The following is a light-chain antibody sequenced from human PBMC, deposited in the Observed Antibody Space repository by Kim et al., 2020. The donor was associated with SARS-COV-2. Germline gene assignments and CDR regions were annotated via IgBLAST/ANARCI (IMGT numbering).Light chain of an antibody. CDR1: SGHSSYD. V-gene: IGLV4-69*01. CDR2: LNSDGSH. J-gene: IGLJ3*02. CDR3: QTWGTGIRV. Sequence: ASVKLTCTRSSGHSSYDIEWQQQRPEKGPRYLMKLNSDGSHSKGDGIPDRFSGSSSGAERYLTISSLQSEDEADYYCQTWGTGIRVFGGGTKLTVL.